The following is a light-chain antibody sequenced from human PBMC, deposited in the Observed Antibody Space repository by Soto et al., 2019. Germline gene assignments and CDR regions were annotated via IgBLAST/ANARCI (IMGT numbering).Light chain of an antibody. Sequence: QSALTQPASVSGSPGQSITISCTGTSSDVGGYNYVSWYQQHPGKVPKLMIYDVSNRPSGVSNRFSGSKSGNTASLTISGLHAEDEANYYCSSYTSSSTLFGGGTKLTVL. CDR2: DVS. CDR3: SSYTSSSTL. J-gene: IGLJ2*01. CDR1: SSDVGGYNY. V-gene: IGLV2-14*01.